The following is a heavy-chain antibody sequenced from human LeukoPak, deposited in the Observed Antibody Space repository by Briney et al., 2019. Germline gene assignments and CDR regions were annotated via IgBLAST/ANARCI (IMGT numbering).Heavy chain of an antibody. V-gene: IGHV1-2*02. J-gene: IGHJ4*02. CDR1: GYTFTGYY. CDR3: ARVLQLWLPLDY. CDR2: INPNSGGT. D-gene: IGHD5-18*01. Sequence: ASVKVSCKASGYTFTGYYMHWVRQAPGQGLEWMGWINPNSGGTNYAQKFQGRVTMTRDTSISTAYMELSRLRSDDTAVFYCARVLQLWLPLDYWGQGTLVTVSS.